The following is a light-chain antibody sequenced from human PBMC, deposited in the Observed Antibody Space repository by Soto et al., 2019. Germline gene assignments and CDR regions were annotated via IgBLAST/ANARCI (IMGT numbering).Light chain of an antibody. CDR2: KNN. CDR3: QSADSSGTYRV. J-gene: IGLJ2*01. CDR1: ALPKEY. Sequence: SYELTQPPSVSVSPGQTARITCSGDALPKEYVYWYQQKPGQAPVLLIYKNNDRPSGIPERFSGSSSGTKDTLTISGVQAEDEADYYCQSADSSGTYRVFGGGTQLTVL. V-gene: IGLV3-25*03.